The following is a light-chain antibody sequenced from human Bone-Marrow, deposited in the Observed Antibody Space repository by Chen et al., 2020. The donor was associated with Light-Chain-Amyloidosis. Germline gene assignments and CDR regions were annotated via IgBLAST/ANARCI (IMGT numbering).Light chain of an antibody. CDR2: RDT. CDR1: DLPTKY. CDR3: QSADSSGTYEVI. Sequence: SYELTQPPSVSVSPGQTARITCSGDDLPTKYAYWYQQKPGQAPVLVIHRDTERPSGFSERFSGSSSGTTATLTIIGVQAEDEADYHCQSADSSGTYEVIFGGGTKLTVL. V-gene: IGLV3-25*03. J-gene: IGLJ2*01.